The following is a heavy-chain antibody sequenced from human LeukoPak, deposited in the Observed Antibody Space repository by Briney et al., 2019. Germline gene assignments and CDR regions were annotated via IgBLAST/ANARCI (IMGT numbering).Heavy chain of an antibody. D-gene: IGHD5-12*01. CDR1: GFTFGSYA. CDR3: ARGKYGGYFIDY. V-gene: IGHV3-23*01. J-gene: IGHJ4*02. CDR2: ISGSGGSP. Sequence: GGSLRLSCAASGFTFGSYAMSWVRQAPGKGLEWVSAISGSGGSPWYADSVRGRSTISRDNAKNTVYLQMNSLRAEDTAVYYCARGKYGGYFIDYWGQGTLATVSS.